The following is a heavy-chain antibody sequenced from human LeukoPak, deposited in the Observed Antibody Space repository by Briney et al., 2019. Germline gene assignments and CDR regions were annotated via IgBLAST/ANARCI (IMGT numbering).Heavy chain of an antibody. Sequence: SETLSLTCTVSGGSISSGGYYWSWIRQPPGKGLEWIGYIYHSGSTYYNPSLKSRVTISVDRSKNQFSLKLTSVTAADTAVYYCARVAVAGTDYWGQGTLVTVSS. CDR1: GGSISSGGYY. V-gene: IGHV4-30-2*01. CDR2: IYHSGST. D-gene: IGHD6-19*01. J-gene: IGHJ4*02. CDR3: ARVAVAGTDY.